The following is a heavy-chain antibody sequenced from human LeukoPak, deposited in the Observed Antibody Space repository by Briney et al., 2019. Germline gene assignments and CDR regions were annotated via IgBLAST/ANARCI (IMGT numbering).Heavy chain of an antibody. V-gene: IGHV1-8*01. CDR2: MNPNSGNT. CDR1: GYTFTSYD. Sequence: ASVKVSCKASGYTFTSYDINWVRQATGQGLEWMGWMNPNSGNTGYAQKFQGRVTMTRNTSISTAYMELSSLRSEDTAVYYCARAPNPMYYYYYMDVWGKGTMVTVSS. J-gene: IGHJ6*03. CDR3: ARAPNPMYYYYYMDV.